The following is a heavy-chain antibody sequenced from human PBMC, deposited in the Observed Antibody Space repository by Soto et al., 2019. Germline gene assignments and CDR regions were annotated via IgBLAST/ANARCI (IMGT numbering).Heavy chain of an antibody. CDR3: AKARVRIVGANSFDY. V-gene: IGHV3-48*01. J-gene: IGHJ4*02. D-gene: IGHD1-26*01. Sequence: PGGSRRHSCVGSEFTFSNYSMNWVRQTPGKGLEWVAYISGGSSNRYYADSVKGRLIISRDNSKDTLYLQMNSLGPDDTAVYFCAKARVRIVGANSFDYWGQGTPVTVSS. CDR2: ISGGSSNR. CDR1: EFTFSNYS.